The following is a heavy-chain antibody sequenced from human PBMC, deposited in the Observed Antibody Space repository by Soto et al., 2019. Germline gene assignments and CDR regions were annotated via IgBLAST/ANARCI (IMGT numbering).Heavy chain of an antibody. V-gene: IGHV4-31*03. CDR3: ARSRISLWFDP. Sequence: PSETLSLTCTVSGGSISSGGYYWSWIRLHPGKGLEWIGYIYYSGSTYYNPSLKSRVTISVDTSKNQFSLKLSSVTAADTAVYYCARSRISLWFDPWGQGTLVTVSS. J-gene: IGHJ5*02. CDR2: IYYSGST. CDR1: GGSISSGGYY.